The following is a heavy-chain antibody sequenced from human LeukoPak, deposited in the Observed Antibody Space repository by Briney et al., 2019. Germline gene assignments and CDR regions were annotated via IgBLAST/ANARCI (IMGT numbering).Heavy chain of an antibody. V-gene: IGHV3-53*01. CDR3: AKDPGGAFDI. CDR1: GFTVSSNY. D-gene: IGHD1-26*01. CDR2: IYDGDST. J-gene: IGHJ3*02. Sequence: PGGSLRLSCAASGFTVSSNYMSWVRQAPGKGLEWVSVIYDGDSTYYADSVKGRFTISRDNSKNTLYLQMNSLRAEDTAVYYCAKDPGGAFDIWGQGTMVTVSS.